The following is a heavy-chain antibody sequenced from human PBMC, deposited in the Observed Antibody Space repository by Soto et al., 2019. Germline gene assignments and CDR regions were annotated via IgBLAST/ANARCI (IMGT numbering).Heavy chain of an antibody. CDR2: ISSSSSYI. CDR1: GFTFSSYS. J-gene: IGHJ6*02. Sequence: EVQLVESGGGLVKPGGSLRLSCAASGFTFSSYSMNWVRQAPGKGLEWVSSISSSSSYIYYADSVKGRFTISRDNAKNSLYLQMNRLRAEDTAVYYCARDREPSSSWYYYYYGMDVWGQGTTVTVSS. CDR3: ARDREPSSSWYYYYYGMDV. V-gene: IGHV3-21*01. D-gene: IGHD6-13*01.